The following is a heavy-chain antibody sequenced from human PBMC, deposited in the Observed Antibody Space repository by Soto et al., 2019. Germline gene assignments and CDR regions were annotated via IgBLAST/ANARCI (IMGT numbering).Heavy chain of an antibody. D-gene: IGHD2-21*02. J-gene: IGHJ4*02. CDR2: IYRDDDK. CDR3: AHTAPSGPHWVTFNY. Sequence: QITLQESGPTLVKPTQTLTLTCTVSGFSLMTNGVGVGWFRQPPGKALEWLALIYRDDDKRYRPSLKNRVTVTKDSSKHQVVLTMTNMDPVDTAIFYCAHTAPSGPHWVTFNYWGQGTLVIVS. CDR1: GFSLMTNGVG. V-gene: IGHV2-5*02.